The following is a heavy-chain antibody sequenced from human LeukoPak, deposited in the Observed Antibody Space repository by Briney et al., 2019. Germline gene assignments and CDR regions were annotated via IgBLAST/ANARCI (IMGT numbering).Heavy chain of an antibody. Sequence: SETLSLTCTVSGDSISSSFWNWIRQPPGKGLEWIGYISASGNTNYNPSLKSRIIISVDTSKNQFSLKLSSVTAADTAVYYCARLIPGTPSRRINYFDYWGQGSLVTVSS. V-gene: IGHV4-4*09. D-gene: IGHD1-20*01. CDR3: ARLIPGTPSRRINYFDY. J-gene: IGHJ4*02. CDR2: ISASGNT. CDR1: GDSISSSF.